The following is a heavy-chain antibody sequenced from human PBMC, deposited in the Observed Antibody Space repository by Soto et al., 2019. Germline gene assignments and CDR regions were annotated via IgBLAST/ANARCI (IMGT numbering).Heavy chain of an antibody. D-gene: IGHD6-13*01. J-gene: IGHJ6*03. CDR1: GYTFTSYG. CDR3: ARGSYPQQLASDYYYYYMDV. Sequence: ASVKVSCKASGYTFTSYGISWVRQAPGQGLEWMGWISAYNGNTNYAQKLQGRVTMTTDTSTSTAYMELRSPRSDDTAVYYCARGSYPQQLASDYYYYYMDVWGKGTTVTVSS. V-gene: IGHV1-18*01. CDR2: ISAYNGNT.